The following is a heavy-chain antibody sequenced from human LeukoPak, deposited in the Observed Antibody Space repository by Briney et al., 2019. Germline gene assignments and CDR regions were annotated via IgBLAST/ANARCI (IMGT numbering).Heavy chain of an antibody. Sequence: TSETLSLTCTVSGDSISSYYWNWVRQPPGKGLEWIGYIYYSGSTNCNPSLKSRVTISMDTSKNQFSLKLRSVTAADTAVYYCAREVPIVRGLRWDYWGQGTLVTVSS. CDR3: AREVPIVRGLRWDY. CDR2: IYYSGST. J-gene: IGHJ4*02. D-gene: IGHD3-10*01. CDR1: GDSISSYY. V-gene: IGHV4-59*01.